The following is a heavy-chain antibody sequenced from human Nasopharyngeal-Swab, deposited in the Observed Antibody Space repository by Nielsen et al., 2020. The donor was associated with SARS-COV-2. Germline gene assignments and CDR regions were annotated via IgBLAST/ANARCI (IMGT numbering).Heavy chain of an antibody. J-gene: IGHJ1*01. CDR1: GGSISSSSYY. CDR3: ARHTPIATAAMGYFQH. CDR2: IYYSGST. Sequence: SETLSLTCTVSGGSISSSSYYWGWILQPPGKGLEWIGSIYYSGSTHNNPALKSPVTISVDTSKNQFSLKLSSVTAADTAVYYCARHTPIATAAMGYFQHWGQGTLVTVSS. V-gene: IGHV4-39*01. D-gene: IGHD6-13*01.